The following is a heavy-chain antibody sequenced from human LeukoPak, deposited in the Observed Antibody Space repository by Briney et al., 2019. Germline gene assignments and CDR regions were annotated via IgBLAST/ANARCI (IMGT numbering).Heavy chain of an antibody. J-gene: IGHJ4*02. Sequence: SETLSLTCTVSGGSISSYYWSWIRQPPGKGLEWIGEINHSGSTNYNPSLKSRVTISVDTSKNQFSLKLSSVTAADTAVYYCARGPYYDSSGYYYYFDYWGQGTLVTVSS. V-gene: IGHV4-34*01. D-gene: IGHD3-22*01. CDR1: GGSISSYY. CDR3: ARGPYYDSSGYYYYFDY. CDR2: INHSGST.